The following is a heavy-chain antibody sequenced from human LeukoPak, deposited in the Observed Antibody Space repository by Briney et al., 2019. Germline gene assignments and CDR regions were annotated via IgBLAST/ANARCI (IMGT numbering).Heavy chain of an antibody. CDR3: ARDMGGYYDSSGYLMGFEY. D-gene: IGHD3-22*01. CDR2: LSWNIANI. CDR1: GFTFDDYA. J-gene: IGHJ4*02. V-gene: IGHV3-9*01. Sequence: PGGSLRLSCAASGFTFDDYAMHWVRQAPGKGLEWVSGLSWNIANIGYADSVKGRFTISRDNAKNSLYLQMDSLRTEDTAFYYCARDMGGYYDSSGYLMGFEYWGQGTLVTVSS.